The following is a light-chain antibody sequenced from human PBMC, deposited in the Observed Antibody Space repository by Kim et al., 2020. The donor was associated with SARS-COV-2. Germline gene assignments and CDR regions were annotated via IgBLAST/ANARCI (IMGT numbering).Light chain of an antibody. CDR2: NNI. V-gene: IGLV1-40*01. Sequence: RVTTSCNGGSFNIGGRFDVLWYLSVPGAFPKLLIFNNISRPSGVPEQLSGSKSGRSASLAITGLQAEDESFYYCQSYDSSLSASVFGGGTQLTVL. CDR3: QSYDSSLSASV. CDR1: SFNIGGRFD. J-gene: IGLJ7*01.